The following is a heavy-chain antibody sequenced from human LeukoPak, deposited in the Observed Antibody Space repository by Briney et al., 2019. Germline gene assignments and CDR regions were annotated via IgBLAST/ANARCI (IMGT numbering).Heavy chain of an antibody. V-gene: IGHV3-23*01. J-gene: IGHJ4*02. CDR3: AKGSSGGRPYYFDY. CDR1: GFTFSSYA. Sequence: GGSLRLSCAASGFTFSSYAMSWVRQAPGKGLEWVSAISGSGGSTYYADSVKGRFTISRDNSKNTLYLQMDSLRAEDTAIYYCAKGSSGGRPYYFDYWGQGTLVTVSS. D-gene: IGHD3-22*01. CDR2: ISGSGGST.